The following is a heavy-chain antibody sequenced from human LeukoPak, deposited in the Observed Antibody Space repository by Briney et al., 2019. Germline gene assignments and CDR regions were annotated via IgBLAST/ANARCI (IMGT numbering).Heavy chain of an antibody. J-gene: IGHJ4*02. CDR2: IYSGGST. CDR1: GFSVSNNY. V-gene: IGHV3-66*01. Sequence: GGSLRLSCAASGFSVSNNYISWVRRAPGKGLEWVSVIYSGGSTYYADSVKGRFTISRDNSKNTVYLQMNSLRAEDTAVYYCAVEPRGYSYGDYYFDYWGQGTLVTVSS. D-gene: IGHD5-18*01. CDR3: AVEPRGYSYGDYYFDY.